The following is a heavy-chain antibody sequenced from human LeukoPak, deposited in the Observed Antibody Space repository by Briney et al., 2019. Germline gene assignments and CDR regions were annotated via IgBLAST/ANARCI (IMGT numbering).Heavy chain of an antibody. CDR3: AKELRTGFSSGWFFDY. V-gene: IGHV3-23*01. D-gene: IGHD6-19*01. J-gene: IGHJ4*02. Sequence: SGGRTYYADSVKGRFTISRDNSKNTLYLQMNSLRAEDTAVYYCAKELRTGFSSGWFFDYWGQGTLVTVSS. CDR2: SGGRT.